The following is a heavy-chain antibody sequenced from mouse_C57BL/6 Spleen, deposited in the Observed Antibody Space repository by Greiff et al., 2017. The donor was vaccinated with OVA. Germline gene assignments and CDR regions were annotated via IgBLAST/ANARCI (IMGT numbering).Heavy chain of an antibody. CDR3: ARGSANLDY. J-gene: IGHJ2*01. CDR2: IYPRAGST. CDR1: GYTFTSYD. Sequence: QVQLKESGPELVKPGASVKLSCKASGYTFTSYDINWVQQRPGQGLEWIGWIYPRAGSTKYNEKFKGKATLTVDTSSSTAYMELHSLTSEDSAVYFCARGSANLDYWGQGTTLTVSS. D-gene: IGHD3-3*01. V-gene: IGHV1-85*01.